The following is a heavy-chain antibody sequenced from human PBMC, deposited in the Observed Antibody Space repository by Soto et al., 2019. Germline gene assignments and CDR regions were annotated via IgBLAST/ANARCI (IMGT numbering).Heavy chain of an antibody. Sequence: SETLSLTCTVSGGSVSSCSYYWSWIRQPPGKGLEWVGDISYTGNINYNPSLKSRVTISVDTSENQCSLKLGAVTAADTAVYYCARVSRTDGYKRIDNWGQGTLVTVSS. D-gene: IGHD5-12*01. CDR1: GGSVSSCSYY. V-gene: IGHV4-61*01. CDR3: ARVSRTDGYKRIDN. J-gene: IGHJ4*02. CDR2: ISYTGNI.